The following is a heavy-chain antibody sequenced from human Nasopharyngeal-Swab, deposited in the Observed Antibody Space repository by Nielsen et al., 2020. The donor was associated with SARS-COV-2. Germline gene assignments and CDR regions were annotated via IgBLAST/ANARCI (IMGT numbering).Heavy chain of an antibody. CDR1: GYTFTSYG. J-gene: IGHJ4*02. Sequence: ASVKVSCKASGYTFTSYGISWVRQAPGQGLEWMGWISAYNGNTNYAQKLQGRVTMTTDTSTSTAYMELRSLRSEDTAVYYCARGYYDFWSGYYTPQGYFDYWGQGTLVTVSS. D-gene: IGHD3-3*01. V-gene: IGHV1-18*04. CDR2: ISAYNGNT. CDR3: ARGYYDFWSGYYTPQGYFDY.